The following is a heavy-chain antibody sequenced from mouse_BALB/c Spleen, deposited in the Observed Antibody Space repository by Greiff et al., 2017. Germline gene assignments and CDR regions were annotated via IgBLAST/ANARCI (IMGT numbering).Heavy chain of an antibody. Sequence: EVKLVESGGDLVKPGGSLKLSCAASGFTFSSYGMSWVRQTPDKRLEWVATISSGGSYTYYPESVKGRFTISRDNAKNTLYLQMSSLKSEDTAMYYCAGGSGSRSYAMDYWGQGTSVTVSS. D-gene: IGHD1-1*01. CDR1: GFTFSSYG. V-gene: IGHV5-6*01. CDR3: AGGSGSRSYAMDY. J-gene: IGHJ4*01. CDR2: ISSGGSYT.